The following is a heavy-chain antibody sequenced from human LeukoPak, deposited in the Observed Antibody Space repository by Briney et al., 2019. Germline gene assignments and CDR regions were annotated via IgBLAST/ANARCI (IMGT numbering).Heavy chain of an antibody. J-gene: IGHJ4*02. CDR1: GGSISSYY. V-gene: IGHV4-4*07. CDR3: ARMYSGSYGGIDY. D-gene: IGHD1-26*01. CDR2: IYSSGST. Sequence: SETLSVTCTVSGGSISSYYWSWIRQPAGEGLEWIGRIYSSGSTDYNPSLKSRVTMSVDTSKNQFSLKLSSVTAADTAVYYCARMYSGSYGGIDYWGQGTLVTVSS.